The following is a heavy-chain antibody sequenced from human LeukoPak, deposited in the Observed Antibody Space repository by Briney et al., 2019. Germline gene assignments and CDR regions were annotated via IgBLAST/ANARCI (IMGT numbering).Heavy chain of an antibody. CDR1: GFIFSDYY. V-gene: IGHV3-11*01. Sequence: GGSLRLSCAASGFIFSDYYMSWIRQAPGKGLELVSYMSSSGNTIHYADSVKGRFTISRDNAKNSLYLQMNSLRAEDTAVYYCARSGWNMNYYYYMDVWGKGTTVTVSS. J-gene: IGHJ6*03. CDR3: ARSGWNMNYYYYMDV. CDR2: MSSSGNTI. D-gene: IGHD1/OR15-1a*01.